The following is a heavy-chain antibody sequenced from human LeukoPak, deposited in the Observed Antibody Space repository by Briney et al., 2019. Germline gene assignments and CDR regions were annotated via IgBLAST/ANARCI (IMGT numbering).Heavy chain of an antibody. V-gene: IGHV4-59*01. CDR1: GGSISSNY. J-gene: IGHJ4*02. Sequence: SETLSLTCTVSGGSISSNYWSWIRQPPGKGLEWIGYIYYSGGTNYNPSLKSRVTISVDTSKNQFSLKLSSVTAADTAVYYCARSAVTTPDDYWGQGTLVTVSS. CDR3: ARSAVTTPDDY. D-gene: IGHD4-17*01. CDR2: IYYSGGT.